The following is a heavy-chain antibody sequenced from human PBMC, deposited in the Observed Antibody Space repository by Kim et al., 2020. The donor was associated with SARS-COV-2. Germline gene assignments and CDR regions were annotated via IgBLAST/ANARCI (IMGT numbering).Heavy chain of an antibody. V-gene: IGHV3-33*01. J-gene: IGHJ4*02. CDR3: ARDYYGSGSYNLDY. Sequence: ADSVKGRFTISRDNSKNTLYLQMNSRRAEDTAVYYCARDYYGSGSYNLDYWGQGTLVTVSS. D-gene: IGHD3-10*01.